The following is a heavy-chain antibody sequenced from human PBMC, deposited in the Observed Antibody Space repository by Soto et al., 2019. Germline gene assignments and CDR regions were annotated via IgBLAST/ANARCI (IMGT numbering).Heavy chain of an antibody. J-gene: IGHJ2*01. CDR2: SYYSGST. V-gene: IGHV4-31*02. D-gene: IGHD3-10*02. CDR3: FFFQAEDGIRDVRSVSAFLLNRSSDL. Sequence: PGKSLEWIGSSYYSGSTYYNPSLKSRVTLSVDTSKNKFSMKLSSVTAADTAVYCFFFFQAEDGIRDVRSVSAFLLNRSSDL.